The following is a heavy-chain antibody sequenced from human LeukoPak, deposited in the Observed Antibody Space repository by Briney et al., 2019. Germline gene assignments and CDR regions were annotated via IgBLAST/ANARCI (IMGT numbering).Heavy chain of an antibody. CDR3: ARPSVVTATSFDY. V-gene: IGHV1-46*01. CDR1: GYTFTSYY. CDR2: INPSGGST. D-gene: IGHD2-21*02. Sequence: ASVKVSCKASGYTFTSYYMHWVRQAPGRGLEWMGIINPSGGSTSYAQKFQGRVTMTRDMSTSTVYMELSSLRSEDTAVYYCARPSVVTATSFDYWGQGTLVTVSS. J-gene: IGHJ4*02.